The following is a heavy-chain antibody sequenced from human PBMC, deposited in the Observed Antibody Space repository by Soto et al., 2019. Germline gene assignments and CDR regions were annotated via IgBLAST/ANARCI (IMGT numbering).Heavy chain of an antibody. Sequence: EVQMLESGGGLVQPGGSLRLSCIASGLTLSNYAMTWVRQAPGRGQEWVSTVTGSGSTYYADSVKGRFTIFRDNSKNILYLQMNSLRAEDTAIYYCAKSLRTTAATGYWFDPWGQGSQVTVSS. CDR1: GLTLSNYA. CDR2: VTGSGST. J-gene: IGHJ5*02. CDR3: AKSLRTTAATGYWFDP. V-gene: IGHV3-23*01. D-gene: IGHD4-17*01.